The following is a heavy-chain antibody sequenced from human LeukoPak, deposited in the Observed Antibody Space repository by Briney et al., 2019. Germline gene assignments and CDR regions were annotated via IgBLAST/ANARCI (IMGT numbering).Heavy chain of an antibody. CDR1: GGSLSSSSYY. J-gene: IGHJ5*02. V-gene: IGHV4-39*07. CDR3: ARERVSSGSYCNGGTP. Sequence: SETLSLTCTVSGGSLSSSSYYWGWIRQPPGKGLEWSGSIYYSGSTYYNPSLKSRVTISVDTSKNQFSLKLSSVTAADTAVYYCARERVSSGSYCNGGTPWGQGTLVTVSS. D-gene: IGHD3-10*01. CDR2: IYYSGST.